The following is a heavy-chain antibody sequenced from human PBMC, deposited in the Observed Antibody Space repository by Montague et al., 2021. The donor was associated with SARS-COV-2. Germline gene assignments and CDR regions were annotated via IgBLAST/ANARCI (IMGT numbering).Heavy chain of an antibody. V-gene: IGHV6-1*01. CDR2: TCYRSKWYN. D-gene: IGHD1-1*01. J-gene: IGHJ6*02. Sequence: CAISGDSVSSNSATWNWVRQSPSRGLEWLGRTCYRSKWYNDYAVSVRGRVTINPDTSKNQFSPQLNSVTPEDTAIYYCTSGREGNYNVMDVWGQGTTVTVSS. CDR1: GDSVSSNSAT. CDR3: TSGREGNYNVMDV.